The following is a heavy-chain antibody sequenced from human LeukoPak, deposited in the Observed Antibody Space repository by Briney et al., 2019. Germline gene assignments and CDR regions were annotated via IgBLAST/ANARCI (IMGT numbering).Heavy chain of an antibody. J-gene: IGHJ5*02. CDR1: GGSISSSSYY. CDR2: IYYSGST. D-gene: IGHD3-22*01. Sequence: PSETLSLTCTVSGGSISSSSYYWGWIRQPPGKGLEWIGSIYYSGSTYYNPSLKSRVTISVDTSKNQFSLKLSSVTAADTAVYYCARLYYYDSSGYYWFDPWGQGTLVTVSS. CDR3: ARLYYYDSSGYYWFDP. V-gene: IGHV4-39*01.